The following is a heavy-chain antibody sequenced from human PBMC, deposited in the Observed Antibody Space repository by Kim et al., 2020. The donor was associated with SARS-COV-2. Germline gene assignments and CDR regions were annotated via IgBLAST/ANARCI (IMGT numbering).Heavy chain of an antibody. D-gene: IGHD6-19*01. Sequence: ASVKVSCKASGYTFTSYYMHWVRQAPGQGLEWTGIINPSGGSTSYAQKFQGRVTMTRDTSTSTVYMELSSLRSEDTAVYYCAREPPRIAVAGYVFYYGMDVWGQGTTVTVSS. CDR2: INPSGGST. V-gene: IGHV1-46*01. CDR3: AREPPRIAVAGYVFYYGMDV. J-gene: IGHJ6*02. CDR1: GYTFTSYY.